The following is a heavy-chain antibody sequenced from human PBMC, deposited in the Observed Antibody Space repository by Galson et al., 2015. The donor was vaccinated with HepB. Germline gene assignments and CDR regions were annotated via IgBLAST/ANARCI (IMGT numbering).Heavy chain of an antibody. D-gene: IGHD3-22*01. V-gene: IGHV1-3*01. Sequence: SCKASGYTFTSYAMHWVRQAPGQRLEWMGWINAGNGNTKYSQKFQGRVTITRDTSASTAYMELSSLRSEDTAVYYCARDYDSSGYPFQGYYGMDVWGQGTTVTVSS. CDR3: ARDYDSSGYPFQGYYGMDV. CDR1: GYTFTSYA. CDR2: INAGNGNT. J-gene: IGHJ6*02.